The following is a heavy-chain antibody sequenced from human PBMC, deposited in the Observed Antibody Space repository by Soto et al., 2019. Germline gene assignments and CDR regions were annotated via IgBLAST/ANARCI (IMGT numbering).Heavy chain of an antibody. V-gene: IGHV1-69*12. D-gene: IGHD3-10*01. CDR1: GGTFSSCA. Sequence: QVQLVQSGAEVKKPGSSVKVSCKASGGTFSSCAINWVRQAPGQGLEWMGGIIRIFGTPDYAQRFQGRVTITADESTSTAYMELSSLRSEDTAVYYCARQGSNEYYYYGMDVWGQGTTVTVSS. J-gene: IGHJ6*01. CDR3: ARQGSNEYYYYGMDV. CDR2: IIRIFGTP.